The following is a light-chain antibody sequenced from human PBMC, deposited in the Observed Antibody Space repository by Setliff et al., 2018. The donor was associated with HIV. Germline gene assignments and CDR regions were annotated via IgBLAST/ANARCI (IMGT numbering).Light chain of an antibody. V-gene: IGLV2-14*03. CDR1: SSDVGGYDY. CDR2: DVA. CDR3: SSYAGSRTFDV. Sequence: QSALTQPASVSGSPGQSITISCTGTSSDVGGYDYVSWCQQHPGKVPKLLIYDVANRASGVSNRFSGSKSGDTASLTISGLQADDEADYYCSSYAGSRTFDVFGTGTKVTVL. J-gene: IGLJ1*01.